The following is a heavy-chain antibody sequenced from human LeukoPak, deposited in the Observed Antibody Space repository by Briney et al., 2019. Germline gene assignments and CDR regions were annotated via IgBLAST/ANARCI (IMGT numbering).Heavy chain of an antibody. J-gene: IGHJ6*02. V-gene: IGHV4-4*07. CDR1: GGSISSYY. CDR3: ARTAPRGYYYGMDV. CDR2: IYTSGST. D-gene: IGHD2-15*01. Sequence: SSETLSLTCTVSGGSISSYYWSWIRQPAGKGLEWIGRIYTSGSTNYNPSLKSRVTMSVDTSKNQFSLKLSSVTAADTAVYYCARTAPRGYYYGMDVWGQGTTVTVSS.